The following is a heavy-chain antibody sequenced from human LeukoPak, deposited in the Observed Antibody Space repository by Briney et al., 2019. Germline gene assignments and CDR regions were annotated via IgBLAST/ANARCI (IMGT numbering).Heavy chain of an antibody. V-gene: IGHV3-43D*04. CDR1: GFTFDDYA. CDR2: ISWDGVST. D-gene: IGHD3-10*01. Sequence: GGSLRLSCAASGFTFDDYAMHWVRQAPGKGLEWVSLISWDGVSTYYADSVKGRFTISRDNSKNSLYLQMNSLRAEDTALYYCAKGALWFGEAVDYWGQGTLVTVSS. CDR3: AKGALWFGEAVDY. J-gene: IGHJ4*02.